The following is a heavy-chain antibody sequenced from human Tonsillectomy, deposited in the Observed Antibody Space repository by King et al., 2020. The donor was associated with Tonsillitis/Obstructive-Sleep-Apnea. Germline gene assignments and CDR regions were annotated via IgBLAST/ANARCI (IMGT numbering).Heavy chain of an antibody. D-gene: IGHD2-2*02. J-gene: IGHJ4*02. CDR2: IFSNDEK. CDR1: GFSLSNARMG. V-gene: IGHV2-26*01. CDR3: ARIRDTLLDTRPFDY. Sequence: TLQESGPVLVKPTETLTLTCTVSGFSLSNARMGVSWIRQPPGQALEWLAHIFSNDEKSYSTSLKSRLTISKDTSKSQVVLTMTNMDPVDTATYYCARIRDTLLDTRPFDYWGQGTLVTVSS.